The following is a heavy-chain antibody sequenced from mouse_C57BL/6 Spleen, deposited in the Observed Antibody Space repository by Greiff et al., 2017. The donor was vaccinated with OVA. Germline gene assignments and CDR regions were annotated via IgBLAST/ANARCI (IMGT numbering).Heavy chain of an antibody. Sequence: EVQLVESGGGLVKPGGSLKLSCAASGFTFSSYAMSWVRQTPEKRLEWVATISDGGSYTYYPDNVKGRFTISRDNAKNNLYLQMSHLKSDDTAMYYCAREGIYYPFAYWGQGTLVTVSA. J-gene: IGHJ3*01. D-gene: IGHD1-1*01. CDR3: AREGIYYPFAY. CDR1: GFTFSSYA. CDR2: ISDGGSYT. V-gene: IGHV5-4*01.